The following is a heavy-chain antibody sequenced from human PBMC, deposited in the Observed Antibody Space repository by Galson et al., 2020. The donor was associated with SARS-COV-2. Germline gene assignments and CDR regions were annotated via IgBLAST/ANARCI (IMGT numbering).Heavy chain of an antibody. CDR3: ARQYSSSWRDAFDI. CDR2: IYPDDSDT. J-gene: IGHJ3*02. Sequence: GESLKISCKGSGYIFTYYWIGWVRQMPGKGLEWMGIIYPDDSDTRYSQSFPGQVTISVDKSITTAYLQWSNLKASDTAMYYCARQYSSSWRDAFDIWGPGTMVTVSS. CDR1: GYIFTYYW. V-gene: IGHV5-51*01. D-gene: IGHD6-13*01.